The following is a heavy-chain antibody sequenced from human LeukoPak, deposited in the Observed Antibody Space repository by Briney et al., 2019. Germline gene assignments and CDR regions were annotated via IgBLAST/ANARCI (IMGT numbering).Heavy chain of an antibody. D-gene: IGHD3-9*01. CDR3: ASNSLTRAKGTDY. CDR1: GFTFSSYA. V-gene: IGHV3-48*01. Sequence: GGSLRLSCAASGFTFSSYAMSWVRQAPGKRPEWISYVSSDSTGIYYADSVKGRFTISRDNAKNSLFLQMDSLRVEDTAVYYCASNSLTRAKGTDYWGQGTLVTVSS. J-gene: IGHJ4*02. CDR2: VSSDSTGI.